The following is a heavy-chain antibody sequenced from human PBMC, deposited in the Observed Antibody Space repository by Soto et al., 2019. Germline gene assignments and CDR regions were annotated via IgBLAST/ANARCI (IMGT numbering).Heavy chain of an antibody. Sequence: GGSLRLSCAASGFTFSSYGMHWVRQAPGKGLEWVAVISYDGSNKYYADSVKGRFTISRDNSKNTLYLQMNSLRAEDTAVYYCAKLTSGWDFDYWGQGTLVTVSS. CDR3: AKLTSGWDFDY. V-gene: IGHV3-30*18. J-gene: IGHJ4*02. CDR1: GFTFSSYG. CDR2: ISYDGSNK. D-gene: IGHD6-19*01.